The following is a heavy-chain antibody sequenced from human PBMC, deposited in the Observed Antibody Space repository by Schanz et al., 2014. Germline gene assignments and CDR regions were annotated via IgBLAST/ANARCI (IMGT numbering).Heavy chain of an antibody. CDR2: IGYDGSEK. D-gene: IGHD3-9*01. CDR3: AYYDVLTGFDY. Sequence: VQLLESGGALVQPGGSLRLSCSASGFTFSSYGMHWVRQAPGKGLEWVANIGYDGSEKYYVDSVKGRFTISRDNAKNSLYLQMNSLRAEDAAVYYCAYYDVLTGFDYWGQGTQVTVSS. J-gene: IGHJ4*02. CDR1: GFTFSSYG. V-gene: IGHV3-33*03.